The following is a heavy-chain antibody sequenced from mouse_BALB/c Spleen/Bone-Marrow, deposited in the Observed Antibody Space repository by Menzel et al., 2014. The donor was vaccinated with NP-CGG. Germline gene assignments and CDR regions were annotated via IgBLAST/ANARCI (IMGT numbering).Heavy chain of an antibody. V-gene: IGHV7-3*02. Sequence: EVQVVESGGGLVQPGGSLRLSCATSGFTFTDYYMSWVRQPPGKALEWLGFIRNKPNGYTTEYSASVKGRFTISRDNSQSSLYLQMNTQRAEDSATYYCARDDYGRGYWGQGTTLTVSS. D-gene: IGHD1-1*01. CDR2: IRNKPNGYTT. CDR1: GFTFTDYY. CDR3: ARDDYGRGY. J-gene: IGHJ2*01.